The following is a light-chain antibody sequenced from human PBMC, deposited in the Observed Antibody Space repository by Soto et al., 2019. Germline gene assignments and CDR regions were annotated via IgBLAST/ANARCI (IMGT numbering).Light chain of an antibody. CDR1: QSVRSDY. J-gene: IGKJ4*01. CDR2: GVS. CDR3: QQYGNSPHT. Sequence: EMVLTQSPATLSLSAGDRATLSCRASQSVRSDYFAWYQQKPGQAPRVIIFGVSTRATAIPDRFTGSGSGTDFTLTISRLEPEDFALYYCQQYGNSPHTFGGGTKVDIK. V-gene: IGKV3-20*01.